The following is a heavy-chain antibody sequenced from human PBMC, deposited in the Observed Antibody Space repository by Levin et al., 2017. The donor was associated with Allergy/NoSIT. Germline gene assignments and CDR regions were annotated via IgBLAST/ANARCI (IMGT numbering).Heavy chain of an antibody. V-gene: IGHV1-2*02. CDR3: ARGGYTRGWYWYFDL. J-gene: IGHJ2*01. D-gene: IGHD6-19*01. CDR1: GYTFTDYH. CDR2: VNPNNGGT. Sequence: PGASVKVSCKASGYTFTDYHIHWVRQAPGQGLEWMGWVNPNNGGTNTAQKFQGRVTMTRDTSITTAYMELRRLRSDDAAVYYCARGGYTRGWYWYFDLWGRGTLVTVSS.